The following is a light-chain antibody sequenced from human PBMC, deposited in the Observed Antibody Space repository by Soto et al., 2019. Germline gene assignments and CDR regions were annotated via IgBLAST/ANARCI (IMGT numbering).Light chain of an antibody. CDR2: DKS. CDR3: QHRSNWHLT. J-gene: IGKJ4*01. V-gene: IGKV3D-11*02. CDR1: QSIRSY. Sequence: IVLTQSPATLSLSPGERATLSCRASQSIRSYLAWYQQKPGQAPRLLIYDKSNRATGIPARFSGSGSGTDFTLTISSLDPEDFAVYYCQHRSNWHLTFGGGTKVEIK.